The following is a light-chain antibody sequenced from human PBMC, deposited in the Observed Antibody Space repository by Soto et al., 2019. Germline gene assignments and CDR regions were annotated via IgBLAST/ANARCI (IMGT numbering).Light chain of an antibody. V-gene: IGKV3-20*01. CDR2: GTS. CDR1: QSVGSSF. CDR3: QQYGLLPPCT. Sequence: EILLTQSPGTLSLSPGERAAISCRASQSVGSSFLAWYQQKPGQAPRLLISGTSSRAGGIPDRFSGSGSGTDFTLNISRLEAGDFAVYYCQQYGLLPPCTFGQGTKVDIK. J-gene: IGKJ1*01.